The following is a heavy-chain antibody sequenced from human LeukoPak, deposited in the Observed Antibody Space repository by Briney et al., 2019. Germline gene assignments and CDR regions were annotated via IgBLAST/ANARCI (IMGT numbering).Heavy chain of an antibody. D-gene: IGHD4-23*01. CDR2: ISGSGTT. V-gene: IGHV3-66*01. CDR3: AGYGGYSF. CDR1: GFAVSGNH. Sequence: GGSLRLSCAASGFAVSGNHMTWVRQAPGKGLEWVSVISGSGTTFYADSVKGRLTISGDNSKNTIYLQMNNLRAEDTAVYYCAGYGGYSFWGQGTLVTVSS. J-gene: IGHJ4*02.